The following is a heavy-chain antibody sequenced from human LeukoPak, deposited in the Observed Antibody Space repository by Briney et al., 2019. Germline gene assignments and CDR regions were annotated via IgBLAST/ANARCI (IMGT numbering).Heavy chain of an antibody. CDR2: IYHSGST. CDR3: ARTGGYFDY. D-gene: IGHD7-27*01. V-gene: IGHV4-30-2*01. CDR1: GGSISSGGYS. J-gene: IGHJ4*02. Sequence: PSETLSLTCAVSGGSISSGGYSWSWIQQPPGKGLEWIGYIYHSGSTYYNPSLKSRVTISVDRSKNRFSLKLSSVTAADTAVYYCARTGGYFDYWGQGTLVTVSS.